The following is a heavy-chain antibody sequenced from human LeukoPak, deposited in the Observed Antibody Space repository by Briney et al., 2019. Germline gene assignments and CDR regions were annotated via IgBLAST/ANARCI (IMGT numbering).Heavy chain of an antibody. CDR1: GFTFSRSW. CDR2: IKQDESEK. Sequence: GGSLRLSCAASGFTFSRSWMSRVRQAPGKGLEWVANIKQDESEKYYVDSVKGRFTISRDNARNSVYLQMNSLRAEDTAVYYCARDHLTTIFGVLIFNSIDFWGQGTLVAVSS. CDR3: ARDHLTTIFGVLIFNSIDF. J-gene: IGHJ4*02. D-gene: IGHD3-3*01. V-gene: IGHV3-7*01.